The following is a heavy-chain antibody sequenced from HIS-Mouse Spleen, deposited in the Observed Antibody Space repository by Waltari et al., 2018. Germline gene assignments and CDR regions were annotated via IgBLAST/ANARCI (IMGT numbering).Heavy chain of an antibody. Sequence: QLQLQESGPGLVKPSETLSLTCTVSGGSISSSSYYWGWIRQPPGKGLEWIGGIYYSGSTYYNPSLKSRVTISVDTSKNQFSLKLSSVTAADTAVYYCAREGEISGRSYFDYWGQGTLVTVSS. D-gene: IGHD3-10*01. CDR2: IYYSGST. J-gene: IGHJ4*02. CDR1: GGSISSSSYY. V-gene: IGHV4-39*07. CDR3: AREGEISGRSYFDY.